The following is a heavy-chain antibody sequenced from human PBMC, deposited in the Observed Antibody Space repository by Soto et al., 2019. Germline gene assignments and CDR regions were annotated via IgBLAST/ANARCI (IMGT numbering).Heavy chain of an antibody. Sequence: GRSLRLSCAASGFTLSSYWMSWVRQAPGKGLEWVANIKQDGTEKYYVDSVKGRFTISRDNAKNSLYLQMNSLRAEDTAVYYCAESSGHWGQGTMVTVSS. D-gene: IGHD6-6*01. V-gene: IGHV3-7*01. CDR3: AESSGH. CDR2: IKQDGTEK. J-gene: IGHJ4*02. CDR1: GFTLSSYW.